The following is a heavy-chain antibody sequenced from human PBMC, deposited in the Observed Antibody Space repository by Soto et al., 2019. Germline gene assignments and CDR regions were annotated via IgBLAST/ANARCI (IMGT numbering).Heavy chain of an antibody. Sequence: GGSLRLSCAASGFTFSSYSMNWVRQAPGKGLEWVSYISSSSSTIYYADSVKGRFTISRDNAKNSLYLQMNSLRDEDTAVYYCARDSPFNITMVRGVIITGGGDYYYYYGMDVWGQGTTVTVSS. V-gene: IGHV3-48*02. CDR3: ARDSPFNITMVRGVIITGGGDYYYYYGMDV. CDR1: GFTFSSYS. CDR2: ISSSSSTI. J-gene: IGHJ6*02. D-gene: IGHD3-10*01.